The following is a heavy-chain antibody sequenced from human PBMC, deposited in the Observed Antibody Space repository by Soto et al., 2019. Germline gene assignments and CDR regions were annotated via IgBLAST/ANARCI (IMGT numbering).Heavy chain of an antibody. D-gene: IGHD6-13*01. CDR3: ARGKRQQLVSLYYYYGMDV. CDR1: GGSFSGYY. J-gene: IGHJ6*02. V-gene: IGHV4-34*01. CDR2: INHSGST. Sequence: SETLSLTCAVYGGSFSGYYWSWIRQPPGKGLEWIGEINHSGSTNYNPSLKSRVTISVDTSKNQFSLKLSSVTAADTAVYYCARGKRQQLVSLYYYYGMDVWGQGTTVTVSS.